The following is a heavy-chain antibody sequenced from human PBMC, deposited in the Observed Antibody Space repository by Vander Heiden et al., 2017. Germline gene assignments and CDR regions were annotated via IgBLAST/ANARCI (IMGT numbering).Heavy chain of an antibody. V-gene: IGHV3-23*01. CDR2: ISGSGGST. Sequence: EVQLLESGGGLVQPGGSLRLSCAASAFTFSSYAMSWVRQAPGKGLEWVSAISGSGGSTYYADSVKGQFTISRDNSKNTLYLQMNSLRAEDTAVYYCAKLQGYYDFWSGYSEAWGQGTLVTVSS. CDR1: AFTFSSYA. J-gene: IGHJ4*02. D-gene: IGHD3-3*01. CDR3: AKLQGYYDFWSGYSEA.